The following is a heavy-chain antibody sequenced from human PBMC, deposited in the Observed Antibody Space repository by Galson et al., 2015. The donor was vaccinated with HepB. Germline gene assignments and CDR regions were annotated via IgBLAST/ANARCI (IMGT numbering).Heavy chain of an antibody. D-gene: IGHD3-22*01. J-gene: IGHJ4*02. CDR1: GYTFTSYG. CDR2: ISAYNGNT. V-gene: IGHV1-18*04. Sequence: SVKVSCKASGYTFTSYGISWVRQAPGQGLEWMGWISAYNGNTNYAQKLQGRVTMTTDTSTSTAYMELRSLRSDDTAVYYCARGPYYYDSSGYYPEDYWGQGTLVTVSS. CDR3: ARGPYYYDSSGYYPEDY.